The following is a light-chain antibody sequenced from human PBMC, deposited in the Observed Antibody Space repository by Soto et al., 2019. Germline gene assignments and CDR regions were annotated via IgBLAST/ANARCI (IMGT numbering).Light chain of an antibody. CDR1: SSDDGGYNY. V-gene: IGLV2-8*01. CDR2: EVS. Sequence: QSALTQPPSASGSPGQSVTISCTGTSSDDGGYNYVSWYQQHPGKATKLMIYEVSKRPPGVPDRFSGSKPGNTASLTVSGLQTEDEAYYVCSSYAGNINVVFGSGTKVTVL. CDR3: SSYAGNINVV. J-gene: IGLJ1*01.